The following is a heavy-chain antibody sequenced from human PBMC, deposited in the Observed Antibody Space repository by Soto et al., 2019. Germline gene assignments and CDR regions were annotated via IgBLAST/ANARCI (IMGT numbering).Heavy chain of an antibody. CDR3: ARESLDSVWNDP. V-gene: IGHV4-38-2*02. J-gene: IGHJ5*02. D-gene: IGHD3-16*01. CDR1: GYSISSGYY. Sequence: PSETLSLTCAVSGYSISSGYYWGWIRQPPGKGLEWIGSIYHSGSTYYNPSLKSRVTISVDTSKNQFSLKLSSVTAADTAVYYCARESLDSVWNDPWGQGTLVTVSS. CDR2: IYHSGST.